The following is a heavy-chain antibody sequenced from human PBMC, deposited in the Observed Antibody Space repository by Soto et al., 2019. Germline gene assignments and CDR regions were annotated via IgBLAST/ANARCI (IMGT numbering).Heavy chain of an antibody. Sequence: QVQLVESGGGVVQPGRSLRLSCAASGFTFSSYGMHWVRQATGKGLEWVAVISYDGSNKYYADSVKGRFTISRDNSKNTLYLQMNSLRAEDTAVYYCAKTREYGDYEYAFDIWGQGTMVTVSS. V-gene: IGHV3-30*18. J-gene: IGHJ3*02. CDR2: ISYDGSNK. CDR3: AKTREYGDYEYAFDI. D-gene: IGHD4-17*01. CDR1: GFTFSSYG.